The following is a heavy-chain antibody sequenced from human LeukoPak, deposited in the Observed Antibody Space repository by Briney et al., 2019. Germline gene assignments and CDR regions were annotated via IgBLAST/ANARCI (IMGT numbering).Heavy chain of an antibody. CDR1: GITFSSYS. CDR3: ARDPYSSGWTKAYYFDY. Sequence: GGSLRLSCVVSGITFSSYSMNWVRQAPGKGLEWVSSISSSSYIYYTDSVKGRFTISRDNAKNSLYLQMNSLRAEDTAVYYCARDPYSSGWTKAYYFDYWGQGTLVTVSS. D-gene: IGHD6-19*01. CDR2: ISSSSYI. J-gene: IGHJ4*02. V-gene: IGHV3-21*01.